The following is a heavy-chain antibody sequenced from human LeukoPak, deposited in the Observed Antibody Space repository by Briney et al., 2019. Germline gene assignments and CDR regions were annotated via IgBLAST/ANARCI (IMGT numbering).Heavy chain of an antibody. V-gene: IGHV3-7*05. D-gene: IGHD6-13*01. CDR1: GFTFSGYW. CDR3: ARFGGSSSWYVSYGMDV. Sequence: GGSLRLSCAASGFTFSGYWMSWVRQTPGKGLEWVANIKQDGSEKYYVDSVKGRFTISRDNAKNSLYLQMNSLRAEDTAVYYCARFGGSSSWYVSYGMDVWGQGTTVTVSS. CDR2: IKQDGSEK. J-gene: IGHJ6*02.